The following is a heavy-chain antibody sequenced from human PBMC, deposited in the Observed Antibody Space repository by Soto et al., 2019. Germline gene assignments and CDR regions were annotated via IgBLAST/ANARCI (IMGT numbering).Heavy chain of an antibody. J-gene: IGHJ1*01. Sequence: QVQLVQSGAEVKKPGSSVKVSCKASGGTFSSYAISWVRQAPGQGLEWMGGIIPIFGTANYAQKFQGRVTITADESTSTAYMELSSLISEYTAVYYCARDCGDALYAEYFQHWGQGTLVTVSS. CDR2: IIPIFGTA. D-gene: IGHD4-17*01. V-gene: IGHV1-69*01. CDR3: ARDCGDALYAEYFQH. CDR1: GGTFSSYA.